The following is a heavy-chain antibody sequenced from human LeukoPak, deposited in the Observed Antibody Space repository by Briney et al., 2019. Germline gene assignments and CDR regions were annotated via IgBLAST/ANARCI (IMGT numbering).Heavy chain of an antibody. J-gene: IGHJ6*03. CDR1: GGSISSYY. D-gene: IGHD3-16*01. CDR2: IYYSGST. CDR3: AMGQYYYYYMDV. V-gene: IGHV4-59*01. Sequence: SETLSLTCTVSGGSISSYYWSWIRQPPGKGLEWIGYIYYSGSTNYNPSLKSRVTISVDTSKNQFSLKLSSVTAADTAVYYCAMGQYYYYYMDVWGKGTTVTISS.